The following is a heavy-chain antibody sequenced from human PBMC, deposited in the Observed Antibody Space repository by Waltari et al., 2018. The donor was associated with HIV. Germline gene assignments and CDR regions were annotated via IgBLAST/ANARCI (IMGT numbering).Heavy chain of an antibody. CDR3: ASPGGVVTAIREYFDY. CDR1: GYSISSGYY. D-gene: IGHD2-21*02. J-gene: IGHJ4*02. V-gene: IGHV4-38-2*02. CDR2: IYHSGST. Sequence: QVQLQESGPGLVKPSETLSLTCTVSGYSISSGYYWGWIRQPPGKGLEWIGSIYHSGSTYHNPALKSRVTISVATSKNQVSLKLSSGTAADTAVYYCASPGGVVTAIREYFDYWGQGTLVTVSS.